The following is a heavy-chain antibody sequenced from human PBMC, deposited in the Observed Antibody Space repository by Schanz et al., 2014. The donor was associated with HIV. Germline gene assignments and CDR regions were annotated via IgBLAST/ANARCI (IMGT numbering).Heavy chain of an antibody. CDR2: ISYDGRNK. J-gene: IGHJ4*02. D-gene: IGHD6-6*01. CDR3: AKGWRGYSISSLVDY. V-gene: IGHV3-30*18. Sequence: QVQLVESGGGVAQPGRSLRLSCAASGFTFSTYGMHWVRQAPGKGLEWVAVISYDGRNKYYADSVRGRITISRDNSKNTLYLQMNSLRADDTAVYYCAKGWRGYSISSLVDYWGQGSLVIVSS. CDR1: GFTFSTYG.